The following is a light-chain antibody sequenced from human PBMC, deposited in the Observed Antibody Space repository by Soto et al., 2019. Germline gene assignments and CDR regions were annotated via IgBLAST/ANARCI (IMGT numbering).Light chain of an antibody. Sequence: QSALTQPASVSGSPGQSITISCTGTSSDVGGYNFVSWYQQHPDKAPKLMIYDVTNRPSGVSNRFSGSKSGNTASLTISGLQAEDEADYYCSSYTSISTYVFGTGTKAHRP. J-gene: IGLJ1*01. V-gene: IGLV2-14*01. CDR2: DVT. CDR1: SSDVGGYNF. CDR3: SSYTSISTYV.